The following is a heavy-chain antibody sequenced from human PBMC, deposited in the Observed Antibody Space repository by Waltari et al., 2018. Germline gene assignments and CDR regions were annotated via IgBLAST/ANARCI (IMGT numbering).Heavy chain of an antibody. CDR1: GGTFSSYA. J-gene: IGHJ6*03. V-gene: IGHV1-69*05. D-gene: IGHD2-8*01. CDR2: IIPSVGAA. Sequence: QVQLVQSGAEVKKPGSSVKVSCKASGGTFSSYAISWVRQAPGHGLEWMGGIIPSVGAAKCAQQFQGRVTSTTDESTSTAYVELSSLRSEDTAMYYCAGGVYAVYYYYCYMDIWGKGATITVS. CDR3: AGGVYAVYYYYCYMDI.